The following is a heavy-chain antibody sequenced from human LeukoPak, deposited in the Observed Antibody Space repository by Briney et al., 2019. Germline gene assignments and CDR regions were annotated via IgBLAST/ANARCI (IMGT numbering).Heavy chain of an antibody. Sequence: GGSLRLSRAASGFTFISNTMNWVRQAPGKRLEWVSSISGSSRHKYYAESVKCRFTISRDNAKNILYLQMNSLSAEDTAVYYCARLYGGVTTFDYWGQGALVTVSS. CDR2: ISGSSRHK. J-gene: IGHJ4*02. CDR1: GFTFISNT. CDR3: ARLYGGVTTFDY. D-gene: IGHD4-17*01. V-gene: IGHV3-21*06.